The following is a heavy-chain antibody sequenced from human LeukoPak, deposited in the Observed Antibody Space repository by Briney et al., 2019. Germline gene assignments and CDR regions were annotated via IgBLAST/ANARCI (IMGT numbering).Heavy chain of an antibody. CDR2: INPNSGVT. J-gene: IGHJ4*02. D-gene: IGHD6-19*01. CDR3: ARIGIAVAGTADIFDY. V-gene: IGHV1-2*02. Sequence: ASVKVSCKASGYTFTGHYIHWVRQAPGQGLEWMGWINPNSGVTNYARNFQGRVTMTRDTSISTAYMELSRLRSDDTAVYYCARIGIAVAGTADIFDYWGQGTLVTVSS. CDR1: GYTFTGHY.